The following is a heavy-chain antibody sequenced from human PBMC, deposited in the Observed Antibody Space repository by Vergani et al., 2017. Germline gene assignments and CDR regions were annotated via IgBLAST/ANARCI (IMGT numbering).Heavy chain of an antibody. D-gene: IGHD2-2*01. CDR2: IYYSGST. CDR3: ARVGYCSSTSCYRYYYYMDV. V-gene: IGHV4-59*01. Sequence: QVQLQESGPGLVKPSETLSLTCTVPGGSISSYYWSWIRQPPGKGLEWIGYIYYSGSTNYNPSLKSRVTISVDTSKNQFSLKLSSVTAADTAVYYCARVGYCSSTSCYRYYYYMDVWGKXP. CDR1: GGSISSYY. J-gene: IGHJ6*03.